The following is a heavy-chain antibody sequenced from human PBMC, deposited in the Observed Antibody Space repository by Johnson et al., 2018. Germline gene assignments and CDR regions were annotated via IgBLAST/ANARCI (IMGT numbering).Heavy chain of an antibody. CDR3: ARSLVLMGQDYEAFDI. CDR1: GGTFSSYE. CDR2: IIPIFGTP. V-gene: IGHV1-69*12. D-gene: IGHD2-8*01. Sequence: QVQLVQSGAEVTKPGSSVKVSCKASGGTFSSYEINWVRQAPGQGLEWMGGIIPIFGTPSHAQQIQDSATITADESTSTAYMELSSLRSNDSAVYYCARSLVLMGQDYEAFDIWGQGTMVTVSA. J-gene: IGHJ3*02.